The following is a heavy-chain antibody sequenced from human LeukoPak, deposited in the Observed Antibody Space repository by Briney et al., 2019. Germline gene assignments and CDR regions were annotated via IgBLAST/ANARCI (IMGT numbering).Heavy chain of an antibody. D-gene: IGHD4-23*01. CDR2: IYPGDSDT. V-gene: IGHV5-51*01. CDR1: GYSFTSYW. J-gene: IGHJ3*02. Sequence: GESLKISCKGSGYSFTSYWIGWVRQMPGKGLEWMGIIYPGDSDTRYSPSFQGQVTISADKSISTAYLQWSSLKASDTAMYYCAGPDSHGGNLRQSHAFDIWGQGTMVTVPS. CDR3: AGPDSHGGNLRQSHAFDI.